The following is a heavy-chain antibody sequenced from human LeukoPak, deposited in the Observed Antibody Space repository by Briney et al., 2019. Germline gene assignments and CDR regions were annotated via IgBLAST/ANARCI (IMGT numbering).Heavy chain of an antibody. D-gene: IGHD4-23*01. J-gene: IGHJ4*02. Sequence: PGGSLRLSCAASGFTFRSYWMSWVRQAPGKGLEWVAKIKKDGSEKDYGDSGKGRFTISRDNAKNSLYLQMNSLRAEDTAVYYCSKEKSTVLTPGVDYWGQGTLVTVSS. CDR3: SKEKSTVLTPGVDY. CDR1: GFTFRSYW. CDR2: IKKDGSEK. V-gene: IGHV3-7*01.